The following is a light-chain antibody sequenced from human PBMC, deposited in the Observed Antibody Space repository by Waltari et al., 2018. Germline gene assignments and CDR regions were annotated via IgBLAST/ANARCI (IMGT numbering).Light chain of an antibody. CDR3: QQRSDWPPT. J-gene: IGKJ1*01. Sequence: EIVLTQSPATLSLSPGERAALSCRASQSVNSYLAWYQQKPGQAPSLRIYDASNRAAGIPARFSGSGSGTDFTLTISSLQPEDFAVYYCQQRSDWPPTFGQGTKVEIK. CDR2: DAS. V-gene: IGKV3-11*01. CDR1: QSVNSY.